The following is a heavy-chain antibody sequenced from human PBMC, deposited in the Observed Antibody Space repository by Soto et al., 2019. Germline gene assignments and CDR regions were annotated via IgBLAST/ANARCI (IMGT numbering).Heavy chain of an antibody. CDR2: IYYSGST. CDR1: GGSISSYY. J-gene: IGHJ5*02. CDR3: ARGYYYDSSGYYSP. V-gene: IGHV4-59*01. D-gene: IGHD3-22*01. Sequence: LSLTCTVSGGSISSYYWSWIRQPPGKGLEWIGYIYYSGSTNYNPSLKSRVTISVDTSKNQFSLKLSSVTAADTAVYYCARGYYYDSSGYYSPWGQGTLVTVSS.